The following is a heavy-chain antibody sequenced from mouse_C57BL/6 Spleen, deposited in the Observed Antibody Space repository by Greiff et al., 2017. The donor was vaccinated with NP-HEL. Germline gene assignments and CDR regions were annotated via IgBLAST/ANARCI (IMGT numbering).Heavy chain of an antibody. V-gene: IGHV5-4*01. Sequence: DVHLVESGGGLVKPGGSLKLSCAASGFTFSSYAMSWVRQTPEKRLEWVATISDGGSYTYYPDNVKGRFTISRDNAKNNLYLQMSHLKSEDTGMYYCARDYGNFDYWGQGTTLTVSS. D-gene: IGHD2-1*01. J-gene: IGHJ2*01. CDR1: GFTFSSYA. CDR3: ARDYGNFDY. CDR2: ISDGGSYT.